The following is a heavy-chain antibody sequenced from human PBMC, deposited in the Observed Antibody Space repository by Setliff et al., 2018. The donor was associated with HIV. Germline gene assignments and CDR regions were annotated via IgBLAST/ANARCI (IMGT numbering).Heavy chain of an antibody. Sequence: PGGSLRLSCATSGFAFSDYDFHWVRQVTGEGLEWVSAIGTGGDTYYADSVKGRFTISRENAKNSFYLQMKNVRAGDTAVYYCTRELNGHTSSHYYFGLDVWGQGTTVTVS. J-gene: IGHJ6*02. D-gene: IGHD6-6*01. CDR3: TRELNGHTSSHYYFGLDV. CDR2: IGTGGDT. CDR1: GFAFSDYD. V-gene: IGHV3-13*01.